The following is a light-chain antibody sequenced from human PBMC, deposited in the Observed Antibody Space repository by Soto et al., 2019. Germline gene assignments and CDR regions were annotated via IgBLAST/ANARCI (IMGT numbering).Light chain of an antibody. J-gene: IGLJ3*02. CDR3: SSYTSSSSWV. CDR2: EVS. CDR1: SSDVGGYKH. V-gene: IGLV2-14*01. Sequence: QSALTQPASVSGSPGQSITISCTGTSSDVGGYKHVSWYQQYPGKAPKLMIYEVSNRPSGISNRFSGSKSGNTASLIISGLLAEDEADYYCSSYTSSSSWVFGGGTKLTVL.